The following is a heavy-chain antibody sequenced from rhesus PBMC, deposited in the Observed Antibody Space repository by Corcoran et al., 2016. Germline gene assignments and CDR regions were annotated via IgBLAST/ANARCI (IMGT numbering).Heavy chain of an antibody. J-gene: IGHJ4*01. Sequence: QVQLQESGPGLVKPSEALSLTCAVSGDSISTYYWRWIRQPPGKGLEWIGRIYGRPGENDYDPTRKSRGTMSMDTAKNQFSMRLSSVTAADTAVYDCANFYGSDRCWGQGVLVTVSS. V-gene: IGHV4-160*01. D-gene: IGHD4-29*01. CDR3: ANFYGSDRC. CDR2: IYGRPGEN. CDR1: GDSISTYY.